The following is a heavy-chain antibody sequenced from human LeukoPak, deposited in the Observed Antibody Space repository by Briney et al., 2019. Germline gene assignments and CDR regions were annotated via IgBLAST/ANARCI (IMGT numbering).Heavy chain of an antibody. V-gene: IGHV4-59*01. Sequence: SSQTLSLTCTVPGGSISRYYWSWIRQPPGKGLEWIGHIYYSGSTNYNPSLKSRVTISVDTSKNQFSLKLSSVTAADTAVYYCARDAEQKTYYDILTGHAYYYYMDVWGKGTTVTVSS. J-gene: IGHJ6*03. D-gene: IGHD3-9*01. CDR3: ARDAEQKTYYDILTGHAYYYYMDV. CDR2: IYYSGST. CDR1: GGSISRYY.